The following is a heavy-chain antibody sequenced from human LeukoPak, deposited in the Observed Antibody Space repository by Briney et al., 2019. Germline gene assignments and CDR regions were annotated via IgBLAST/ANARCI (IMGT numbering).Heavy chain of an antibody. CDR3: ARGRGCSSMSCYPDY. CDR1: GFSFSGYS. J-gene: IGHJ4*02. V-gene: IGHV3-21*01. CDR2: ISPSRSYI. Sequence: PGGSLRLSCAASGFSFSGYSINWVRQAPGTGLEWVSPISPSRSYIYYVDSVKGRFTISRDNAKNSLYLQMNSLRAEDTAVYYCARGRGCSSMSCYPDYWGQGTLVTVSS. D-gene: IGHD2-2*01.